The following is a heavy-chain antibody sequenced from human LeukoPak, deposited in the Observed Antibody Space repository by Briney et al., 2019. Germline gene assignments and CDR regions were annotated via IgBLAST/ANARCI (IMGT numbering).Heavy chain of an antibody. V-gene: IGHV4-30-2*03. J-gene: IGHJ5*02. CDR2: IYYSGST. D-gene: IGHD2-2*01. Sequence: PSQTLSLTCAVSGGSISSGGYSWSWIRQPPGKGLEWIGYIYYSGSTYYNPSLKSRVTISVDTSKNQFSLKLSSVTAADTAVYYCARVVVVPAATAWFDPWGQGTLVTVSS. CDR3: ARVVVVPAATAWFDP. CDR1: GGSISSGGYS.